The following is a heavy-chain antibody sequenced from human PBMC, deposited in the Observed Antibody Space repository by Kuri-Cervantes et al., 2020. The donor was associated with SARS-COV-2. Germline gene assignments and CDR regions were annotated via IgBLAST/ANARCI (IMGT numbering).Heavy chain of an antibody. CDR3: ARDGRRITIFGVVIITFDH. J-gene: IGHJ4*02. CDR2: IWYDGSNK. V-gene: IGHV3-33*01. CDR1: GFTFSSYG. D-gene: IGHD3-3*01. Sequence: GESLKISCAASGFTFSSYGMHWVRQAPGKGLEWVAVIWYDGSNKYYADSVKGRFTISRDNSKNTLYLQMNSLRAEDTAVYYCARDGRRITIFGVVIITFDHWGQGTLVTVSS.